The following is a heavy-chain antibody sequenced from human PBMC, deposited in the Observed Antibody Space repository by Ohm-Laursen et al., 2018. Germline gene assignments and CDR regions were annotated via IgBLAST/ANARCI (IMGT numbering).Heavy chain of an antibody. CDR1: GFTVSTNY. J-gene: IGHJ4*02. V-gene: IGHV3-66*01. CDR3: ARDPVRGLTDY. Sequence: SLRLSCTASGFTVSTNYMSWVRQAPGKGLEWVSVLYSGGATYYADSVKGRFTISRDNSRNMLYLEMNSLRAEDTAVYHCARDPVRGLTDYWGQGTLVTVSS. D-gene: IGHD3-16*01. CDR2: LYSGGAT.